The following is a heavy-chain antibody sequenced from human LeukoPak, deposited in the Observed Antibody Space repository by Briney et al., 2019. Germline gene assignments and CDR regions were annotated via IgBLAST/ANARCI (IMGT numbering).Heavy chain of an antibody. V-gene: IGHV1-69*05. D-gene: IGHD3-22*01. CDR1: GGTFSSYA. CDR2: IIPVFGTA. J-gene: IGHJ4*02. CDR3: ARHDSSGYSSFDY. Sequence: WASVKVSCKASGGTFSSYAISWVRQAPGQGLEWMGGIIPVFGTANYAQKFQGRVTITTVESTSTAYMELSSLRSEDTAVFYRARHDSSGYSSFDYWGQGTLVTVSS.